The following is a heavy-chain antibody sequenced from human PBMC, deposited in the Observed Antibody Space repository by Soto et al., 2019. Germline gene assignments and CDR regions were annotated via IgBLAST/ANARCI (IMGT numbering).Heavy chain of an antibody. J-gene: IGHJ4*02. CDR1: GFTFDEYA. Sequence: EVQLVESGGGLVQPGRSLRLSFAASGFTFDEYAMHWVRQAQGKGLEWDSGITWNSETLGYVDSAKCRFTISRDNAKNSLYLQMNSLRPEEAAFSYCAKGLDGDSRDFDHWGQGTVVTVSS. D-gene: IGHD2-15*01. CDR2: ITWNSETL. CDR3: AKGLDGDSRDFDH. V-gene: IGHV3-9*01.